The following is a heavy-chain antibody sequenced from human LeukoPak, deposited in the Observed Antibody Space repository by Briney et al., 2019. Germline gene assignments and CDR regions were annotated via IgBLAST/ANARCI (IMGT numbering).Heavy chain of an antibody. V-gene: IGHV4-61*02. CDR3: ARGRIGYCGSTSCPGTFDI. D-gene: IGHD2-2*03. Sequence: MASQTLSLTRTVSGGSLSSGTYYWSWIRQPAGEGLEWIGRIYSSGSTNYNPSLKSRVTISVDTSKNQFSLKLTSMTAADTAVYYCARGRIGYCGSTSCPGTFDIWGQGTMVTVSS. CDR2: IYSSGST. J-gene: IGHJ3*02. CDR1: GGSLSSGTYY.